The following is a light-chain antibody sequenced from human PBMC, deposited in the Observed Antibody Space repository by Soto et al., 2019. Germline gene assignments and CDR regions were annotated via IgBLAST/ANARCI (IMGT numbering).Light chain of an antibody. CDR1: QSVGSN. V-gene: IGKV3-15*01. CDR3: QQYNNWPWT. CDR2: AAS. J-gene: IGKJ1*01. Sequence: EIVMTQSPATLSVSPGERATLSCRASQSVGSNLAWFQQKPGQAPRLLIYAASTRATGIPARFSGSGSGTDFTLTISSLQSEDFAVYYCQQYNNWPWTFGQGTKVDI.